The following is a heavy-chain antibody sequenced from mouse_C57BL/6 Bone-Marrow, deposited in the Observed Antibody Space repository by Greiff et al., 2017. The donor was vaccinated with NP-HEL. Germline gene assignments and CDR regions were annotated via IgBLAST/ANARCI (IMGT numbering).Heavy chain of an antibody. CDR3: AAKCYYFDY. CDR2: IDPENGDT. Sequence: EVQLQESGAELVRPGASVKLSCTASGFNIKDDYMHWVKQRPEQGLEWIGWIDPENGDTEYASKFQGKATITADKSSSTAYMQLSSLTSEDSAVYYCAAKCYYFDYWGQGTTLTVSS. V-gene: IGHV14-4*01. J-gene: IGHJ2*01. D-gene: IGHD6-1*01. CDR1: GFNIKDDY.